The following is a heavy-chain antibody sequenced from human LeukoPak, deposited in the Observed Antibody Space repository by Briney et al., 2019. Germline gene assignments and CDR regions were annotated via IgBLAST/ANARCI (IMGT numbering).Heavy chain of an antibody. V-gene: IGHV3-9*01. D-gene: IGHD3-22*01. Sequence: PGRSLRLSCAASGFTFDDYAMHSVRQAPGKGLEWVSGISWNNGYIGYEESVKGRFTIPRDNAKNSLYLQMNSLRAEDTAVYYCARDTGFITMIVVANYFDYWGQGTLVTVSS. CDR2: ISWNNGYI. CDR3: ARDTGFITMIVVANYFDY. CDR1: GFTFDDYA. J-gene: IGHJ4*02.